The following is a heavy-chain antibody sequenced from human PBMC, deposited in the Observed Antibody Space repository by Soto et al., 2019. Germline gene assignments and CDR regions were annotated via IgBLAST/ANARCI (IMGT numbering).Heavy chain of an antibody. D-gene: IGHD2-8*01. CDR1: VDSFTSYW. J-gene: IGHJ4*02. Sequence: GESRKISCKGSVDSFTSYWIGCVRQMPGKGLEWMGIIYPGDSDTRYSPSFQGQVTISADKSSSTAYLQWSSLKASDTAMYYCARYTSGCTNGVCIDYWGQGTLVTVSS. CDR2: IYPGDSDT. CDR3: ARYTSGCTNGVCIDY. V-gene: IGHV5-51*01.